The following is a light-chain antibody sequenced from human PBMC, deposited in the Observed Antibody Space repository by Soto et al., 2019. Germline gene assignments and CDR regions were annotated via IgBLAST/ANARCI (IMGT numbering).Light chain of an antibody. V-gene: IGLV2-8*01. Sequence: QYALTQPPSASGSLGQSVTISCTGTSSDVGNYNYVSWYQQHPGKAPKLMIYEVRTRPSGVPHRFSASKSGNTASLTVSGLQAEDEADYYCSSYGGDNNVVFGGGTKLTVL. J-gene: IGLJ2*01. CDR3: SSYGGDNNVV. CDR1: SSDVGNYNY. CDR2: EVR.